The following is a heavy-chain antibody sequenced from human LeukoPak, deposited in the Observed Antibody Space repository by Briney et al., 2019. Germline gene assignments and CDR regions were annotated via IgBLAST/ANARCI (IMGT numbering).Heavy chain of an antibody. J-gene: IGHJ4*02. D-gene: IGHD3-22*01. CDR3: ARSRYYHASSSYYGFDY. Sequence: SETLSLTCTVSGGSISSYYWSWIRQPAGKGLEWIGRIYTIGNTNYNPSLKSRVTMSVDTSKNQFSLKLNSVTAADTAVYYCARSRYYHASSSYYGFDYWGQGTLVTVSS. CDR2: IYTIGNT. V-gene: IGHV4-4*07. CDR1: GGSISSYY.